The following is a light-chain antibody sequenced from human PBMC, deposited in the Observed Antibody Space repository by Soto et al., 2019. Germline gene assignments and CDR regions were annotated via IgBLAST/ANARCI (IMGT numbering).Light chain of an antibody. Sequence: DIVLTQSPGTLSLPPGARAPLSCRASQSVSSTLAWYQQKPGQAPRLLIYGASTRATDIPARFSGSGSGTDFTLTISRLEPEDFAVYYCQQYGSSGTFGQGTKVDIK. CDR2: GAS. V-gene: IGKV3-20*01. CDR3: QQYGSSGT. CDR1: QSVSST. J-gene: IGKJ1*01.